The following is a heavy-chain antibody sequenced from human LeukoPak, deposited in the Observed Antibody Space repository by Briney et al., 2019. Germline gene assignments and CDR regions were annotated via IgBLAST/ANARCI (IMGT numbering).Heavy chain of an antibody. D-gene: IGHD1-26*01. CDR1: GFTFSSYS. CDR3: AKDSSGSYYFDY. V-gene: IGHV3-21*04. CDR2: ISSSSSYI. Sequence: GGSLRLSCAASGFTFSSYSMNWVRQAPGKGLEWVSSISSSSSYIYYADSVKGRFTISRDNSKNTLYLQMNSLRAEDTAVYYCAKDSSGSYYFDYWGQGTLVTVSS. J-gene: IGHJ4*02.